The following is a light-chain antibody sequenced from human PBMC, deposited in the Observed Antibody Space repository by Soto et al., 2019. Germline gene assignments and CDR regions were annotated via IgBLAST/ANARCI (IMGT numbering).Light chain of an antibody. CDR3: AAWDDSLNGCV. J-gene: IGLJ1*01. CDR1: SSNIGTYR. Sequence: QSVLTQPPSASGTPGQRVTISCSGSSSNIGTYRVSWYQHFPGTAPRLLIYSDNQRPSGVPDRFSASKSGASASLATSGLQSEDEAYFYCAAWDDSLNGCVFGTGTKVTVL. V-gene: IGLV1-44*01. CDR2: SDN.